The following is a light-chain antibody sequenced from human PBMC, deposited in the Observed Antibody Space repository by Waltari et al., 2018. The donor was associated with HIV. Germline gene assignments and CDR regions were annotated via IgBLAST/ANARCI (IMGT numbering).Light chain of an antibody. J-gene: IGLJ2*01. V-gene: IGLV3-1*01. Sequence: SSDLTQPPSVSVTPGQTANINCSGDNLGDRHLCWYQQKSGQSPLLLIFQDVRRPSGIPDRFSGSDSGDTATLTISGTQAMDEADYYCQAWDFDTDTAVFGGGTRLTVL. CDR3: QAWDFDTDTAV. CDR2: QDV. CDR1: NLGDRH.